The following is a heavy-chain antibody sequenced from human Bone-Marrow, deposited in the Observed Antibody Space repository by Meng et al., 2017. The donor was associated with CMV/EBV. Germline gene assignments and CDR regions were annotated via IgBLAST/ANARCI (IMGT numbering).Heavy chain of an antibody. D-gene: IGHD1-26*01. CDR2: IYYTGST. Sequence: SETLSLTCTVSHGSLSSYYWSWIRQSPGKGLEWIGYIYYTGSTRYKSSLKSRVIISVDTSKNQFSLKLSSVTATDTAVYYCARNVFSGPAYYFDYWGQGTLVTVSS. CDR1: HGSLSSYY. CDR3: ARNVFSGPAYYFDY. V-gene: IGHV4-59*01. J-gene: IGHJ4*02.